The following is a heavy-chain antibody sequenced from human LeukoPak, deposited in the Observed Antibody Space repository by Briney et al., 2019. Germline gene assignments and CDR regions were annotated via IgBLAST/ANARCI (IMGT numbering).Heavy chain of an antibody. J-gene: IGHJ4*02. CDR3: AKMGGNYFDY. Sequence: GGSLRLSCAASGVTFSDYYVNWIRQAPGKGLEWVSYISSSSSTIYYADSVKGRFTISRDNAKNSLYLQMNSLRAEDAGVYYCAKMGGNYFDYWGQGTLVTVSS. V-gene: IGHV3-11*04. D-gene: IGHD3-16*01. CDR2: ISSSSSTI. CDR1: GVTFSDYY.